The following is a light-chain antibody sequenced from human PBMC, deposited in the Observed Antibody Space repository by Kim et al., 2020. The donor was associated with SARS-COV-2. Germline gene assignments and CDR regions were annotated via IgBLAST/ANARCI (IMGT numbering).Light chain of an antibody. Sequence: SSELTQDPAVSVALGQTVRITCQGDSLRSYYATWYQQKSGQAPILVIYGKNNRPSGIPDRFSGSISGNTASLTITGTQAGDEADYYCNSRDSNDNVVFG. CDR3: NSRDSNDNVV. CDR1: SLRSYY. J-gene: IGLJ2*01. CDR2: GKN. V-gene: IGLV3-19*01.